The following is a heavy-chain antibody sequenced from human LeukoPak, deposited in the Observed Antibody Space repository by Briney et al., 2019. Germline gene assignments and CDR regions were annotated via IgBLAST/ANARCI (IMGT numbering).Heavy chain of an antibody. D-gene: IGHD3-10*01. Sequence: GGSLRLSCAPSGFTFSSYSMTWVREAPGKVLEWVSYISSSSTTIYYADSVKGRFTISRDNAKNSLYLQMNSLRAEDTAVYYCARAKPKNMVRGLIMRRESRYYFDYWGQGTLVTVSS. CDR1: GFTFSSYS. J-gene: IGHJ4*02. V-gene: IGHV3-48*01. CDR2: ISSSSTTI. CDR3: ARAKPKNMVRGLIMRRESRYYFDY.